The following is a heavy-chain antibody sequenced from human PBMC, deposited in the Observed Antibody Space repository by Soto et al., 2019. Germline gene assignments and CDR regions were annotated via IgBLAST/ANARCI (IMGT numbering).Heavy chain of an antibody. J-gene: IGHJ5*02. D-gene: IGHD6-13*01. CDR2: IKQDGIEK. V-gene: IGHV3-7*01. CDR1: GFTFSSYW. CDR3: PSLLCSSWCERNWFET. Sequence: GGSLRLSCAAAGFTFSSYWMSWVRQAPGRGLEWVANIKQDGIEKYYVDSVKGRVTISRDTAKNSLYLQMNSQGAEDMAVYYCPSLLCSSWCERNWFETWGQGTLVSVSS.